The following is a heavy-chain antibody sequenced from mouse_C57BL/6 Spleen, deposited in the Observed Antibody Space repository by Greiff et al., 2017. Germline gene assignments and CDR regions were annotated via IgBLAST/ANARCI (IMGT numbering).Heavy chain of an antibody. V-gene: IGHV1-64*01. D-gene: IGHD1-1*01. CDR2: IHPNSGST. CDR3: ARPITTVVAEDAMDY. Sequence: QVQLQQPGAELVKPGASVKLSCKASGYTFTSYWMHWVKQRPGQGLEWIGMIHPNSGSTNYNEKFKSKATLTVDKSSSTAYMQLSSLTSEDSAVYYCARPITTVVAEDAMDYWGQGTSVTVSS. J-gene: IGHJ4*01. CDR1: GYTFTSYW.